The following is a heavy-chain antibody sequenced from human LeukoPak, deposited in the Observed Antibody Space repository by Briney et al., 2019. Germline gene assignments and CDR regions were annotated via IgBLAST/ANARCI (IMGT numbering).Heavy chain of an antibody. D-gene: IGHD2-2*03. Sequence: GGSLRLSCAASGFTFSSYEMNWVRQAPGKGLEWVSYISSSGSTIYYADSVKSRFTISRDNAKNSLYLQMNSLRAEDTAVYYCARVGGGYCSSTSCYAHGGAFDIWGQGTMVTVSS. J-gene: IGHJ3*02. CDR1: GFTFSSYE. CDR3: ARVGGGYCSSTSCYAHGGAFDI. V-gene: IGHV3-48*03. CDR2: ISSSGSTI.